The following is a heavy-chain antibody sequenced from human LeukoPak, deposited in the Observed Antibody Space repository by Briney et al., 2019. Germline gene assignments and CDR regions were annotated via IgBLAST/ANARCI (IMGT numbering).Heavy chain of an antibody. CDR3: ARDLSMVRGARYRPYNWFAP. Sequence: SVKVSCKASGRTFSSYAIRWVRHAPGQGLEWMGGIIPLFGTANYAQKLQGRDMITADEATSTDYMALSSLRSEDRAVYYCARDLSMVRGARYRPYNWFAPWGQGTMVSVSS. CDR2: IIPLFGTA. D-gene: IGHD3-10*01. CDR1: GRTFSSYA. V-gene: IGHV1-69*13. J-gene: IGHJ5*02.